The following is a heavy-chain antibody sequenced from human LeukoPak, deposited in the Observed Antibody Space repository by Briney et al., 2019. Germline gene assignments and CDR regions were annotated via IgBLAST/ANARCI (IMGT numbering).Heavy chain of an antibody. CDR2: ISSSSSYI. CDR1: GFTSSSYS. V-gene: IGHV3-21*01. Sequence: GGSLRLSCAASGFTSSSYSMNWVRQAPGKGLEWVSSISSSSSYIYYADSVKGRFTISRDNAKNSLYLQMNSQRAEDTAVYYCAIDVGYTSPKWFDPWGQGTLVTVSS. J-gene: IGHJ5*02. D-gene: IGHD2-15*01. CDR3: AIDVGYTSPKWFDP.